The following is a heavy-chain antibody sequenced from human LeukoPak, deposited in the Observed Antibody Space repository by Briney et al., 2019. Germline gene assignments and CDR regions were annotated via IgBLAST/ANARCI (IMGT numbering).Heavy chain of an antibody. D-gene: IGHD6-19*01. CDR1: GYTLTELS. J-gene: IGHJ4*02. Sequence: ASVKVSCKVSGYTLTELSMHWVRQAPGKGLEWMGGFDPEDGETIYAQKLQGRVTMTTDTSTSTAYMELRSLRSDDTAVYYCARDLVAVAGTFDYWGQGTLATVSS. CDR3: ARDLVAVAGTFDY. CDR2: FDPEDGET. V-gene: IGHV1-24*01.